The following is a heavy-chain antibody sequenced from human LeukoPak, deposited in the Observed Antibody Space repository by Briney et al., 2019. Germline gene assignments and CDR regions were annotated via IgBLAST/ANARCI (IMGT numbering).Heavy chain of an antibody. D-gene: IGHD5-12*01. Sequence: GGSLRLSRAASGFTFSSYGMHWVPQAPGKGLEWVAFIRYDGSNKYYADSVKGRFTISRDNSKNTLYLQMNSLRAEDTAVYYCAKDLDIVATYYYYGMDVWGQGTTVTVSS. CDR2: IRYDGSNK. CDR3: AKDLDIVATYYYYGMDV. J-gene: IGHJ6*02. V-gene: IGHV3-30*02. CDR1: GFTFSSYG.